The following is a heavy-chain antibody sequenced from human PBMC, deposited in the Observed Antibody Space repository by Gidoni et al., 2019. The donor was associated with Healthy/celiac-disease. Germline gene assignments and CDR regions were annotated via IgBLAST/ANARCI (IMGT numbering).Heavy chain of an antibody. CDR3: ARQYSSSRHTYYYGMDV. CDR1: GGSISSSSYY. CDR2: SYYSGST. D-gene: IGHD6-13*01. Sequence: QLQLQESGPGLVKPSETLSLTCTVSGGSISSSSYYWGWIRQPPGKGLEWIGSSYYSGSTYYNPSLKSRVTISVDTSNNQFSLKLSSVTAADTAVYYCARQYSSSRHTYYYGMDVWGQGTTVTVSS. J-gene: IGHJ6*02. V-gene: IGHV4-39*01.